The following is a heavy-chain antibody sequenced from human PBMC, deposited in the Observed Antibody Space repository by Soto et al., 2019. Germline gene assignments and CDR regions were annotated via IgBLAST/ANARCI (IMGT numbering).Heavy chain of an antibody. V-gene: IGHV1-69*13. CDR2: IIPIFGTA. Sequence: GASVKVSCKASGGTFGSYAISWVRQAPGQGLEWMGGIIPIFGTANYAQKFQGRVTITADESTSTAYMELSSLRSEDTAVYYCARENNYYDSSGYYGSYYYGMDVWGQGTTVTVSS. J-gene: IGHJ6*02. CDR1: GGTFGSYA. D-gene: IGHD3-22*01. CDR3: ARENNYYDSSGYYGSYYYGMDV.